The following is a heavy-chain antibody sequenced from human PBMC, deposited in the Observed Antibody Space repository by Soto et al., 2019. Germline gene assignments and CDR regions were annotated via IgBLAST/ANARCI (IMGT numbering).Heavy chain of an antibody. CDR3: ARGGVSYYYYGMDV. CDR1: GFTVSNNY. Sequence: GGSLRPSCAASGFTVSNNYMNWVRQAPGKGLEWVSVIYSGSGTYYANSVKGRFTISRDNPKNTLYLQMNTLRAEDTAVYYCARGGVSYYYYGMDVWGQGTTVTVSS. J-gene: IGHJ6*02. V-gene: IGHV3-53*01. CDR2: IYSGSGT. D-gene: IGHD3-16*01.